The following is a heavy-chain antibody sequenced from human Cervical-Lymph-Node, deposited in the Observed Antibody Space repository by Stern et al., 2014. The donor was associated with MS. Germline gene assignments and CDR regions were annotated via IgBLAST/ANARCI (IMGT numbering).Heavy chain of an antibody. Sequence: EDQLVESGGGLTQPGGSLRLSCAASGFTVSSNYMTWVRQAPGKGLEWVSVISGGGSTYYTDSVKGRFTISRDNSKNTLYLQMNSLRAEDTAVYYCARAYCSSTSCSTKWFDPWGQGTLVTVSS. D-gene: IGHD2-2*02. CDR1: GFTVSSNY. V-gene: IGHV3-53*01. CDR2: ISGGGST. CDR3: ARAYCSSTSCSTKWFDP. J-gene: IGHJ5*02.